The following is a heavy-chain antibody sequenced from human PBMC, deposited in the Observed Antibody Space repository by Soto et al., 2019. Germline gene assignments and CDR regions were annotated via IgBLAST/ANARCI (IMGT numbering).Heavy chain of an antibody. Sequence: SETLSLTCTVSGASVSSGNQYWSWIRQSPGKRLEWIGFIYNSVITNYSPSLKSRVSISADTSRNQFSLKMSSVTAADTAVYYCARGWDATSWGQGALVTVSS. CDR2: IYNSVIT. V-gene: IGHV4-61*01. D-gene: IGHD6-19*01. J-gene: IGHJ4*02. CDR1: GASVSSGNQY. CDR3: ARGWDATS.